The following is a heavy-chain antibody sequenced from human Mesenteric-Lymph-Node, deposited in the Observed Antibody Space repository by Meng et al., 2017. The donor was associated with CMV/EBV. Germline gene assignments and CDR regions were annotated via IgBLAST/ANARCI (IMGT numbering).Heavy chain of an antibody. V-gene: IGHV4-38-2*02. J-gene: IGHJ5*02. Sequence: SETLSLTCTVSGTSIRSYYWSWIRQPPGKGLEWIGSIYHSGSTYYNPSLKSRVTISVDTSKNQFSLKLSSVTAADTAVYYCAVEYQLLNWFDPWGQGTLVTVSS. CDR2: IYHSGST. CDR3: AVEYQLLNWFDP. CDR1: GTSIRSYY. D-gene: IGHD2-2*01.